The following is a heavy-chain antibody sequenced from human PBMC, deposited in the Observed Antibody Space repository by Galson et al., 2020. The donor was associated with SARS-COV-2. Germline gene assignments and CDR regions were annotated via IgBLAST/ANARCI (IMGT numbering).Heavy chain of an antibody. CDR3: AWTTVTLQWDF. CDR2: VKSKTDGGTT. J-gene: IGHJ4*02. D-gene: IGHD4-17*01. Sequence: GESLKISCAASGFTFSNAWMSWVRQAPGKGLEWVGRVKSKTDGGTTDYAAPVKGRFIISRDDSKTTLYLQMDSLKTGDTAVYYCAWTTVTLQWDFWGQGTQVTVSS. CDR1: GFTFSNAW. V-gene: IGHV3-15*01.